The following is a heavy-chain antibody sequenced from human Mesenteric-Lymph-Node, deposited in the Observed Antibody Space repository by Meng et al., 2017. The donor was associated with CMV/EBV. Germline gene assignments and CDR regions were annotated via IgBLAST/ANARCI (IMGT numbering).Heavy chain of an antibody. D-gene: IGHD1-7*01. CDR1: GFTFSSYW. CDR3: ARDRPVDWNYYHYYYYGMDV. Sequence: GGSLRLSCAASGFTFSSYWMHWVRQAPGKGLVWVSRINSDGSSTSYADSVKGRFTISRDNAKNSLYLQMNSLRAEDTAVYYCARDRPVDWNYYHYYYYGMDVWGQGTTVTVSS. V-gene: IGHV3-74*01. J-gene: IGHJ6*02. CDR2: INSDGSST.